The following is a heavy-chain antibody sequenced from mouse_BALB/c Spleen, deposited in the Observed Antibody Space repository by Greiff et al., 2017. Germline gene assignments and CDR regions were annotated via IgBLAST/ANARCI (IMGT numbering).Heavy chain of an antibody. J-gene: IGHJ4*01. CDR1: GFSLTSYG. CDR2: IWSGGST. V-gene: IGHV2-2*02. Sequence: VRLMESGPGLVQPSQSLYITCTVSGFSLTSYGVHWVRQSPGKGLEWLGVIWSGGSTDYNAAFISRLSISKDNSKSQVFFKMNSLQANDTAIYYCARRGGPYAMDYWGQGTSVTVSS. CDR3: ARRGGPYAMDY.